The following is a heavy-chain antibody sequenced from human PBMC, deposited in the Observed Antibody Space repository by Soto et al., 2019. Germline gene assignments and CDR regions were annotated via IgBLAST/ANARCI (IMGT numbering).Heavy chain of an antibody. CDR3: AREVGYVILKVWKPYYGMHV. CDR2: IIPILGIA. D-gene: IGHD2-8*02. J-gene: IGHJ6*02. V-gene: IGHV1-69*04. Sequence: SVKVSCKASRGTFSSYTISSVRQAPGQGLEWMGRIIPILGIANYAQKFQGRVTITADKSTSTAYMELSSLRSEDTAVYYCAREVGYVILKVWKPYYGMHVWCPGITGYVS. CDR1: RGTFSSYT.